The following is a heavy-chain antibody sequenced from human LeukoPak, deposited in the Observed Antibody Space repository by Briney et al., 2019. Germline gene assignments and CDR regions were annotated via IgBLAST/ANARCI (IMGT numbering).Heavy chain of an antibody. CDR3: ARPSSFLLATYFDY. CDR1: GGSISSSSYY. V-gene: IGHV4-39*01. Sequence: SETLSLTCTVSGGSISSSSYYWGWIRQPPGKGLEWIGSIYYSGSTYYNPSLESRVTISVDTSKNQFSLKLSSVTAADTAVYYCARPSSFLLATYFDYWGQGTLVTVSS. D-gene: IGHD2-15*01. CDR2: IYYSGST. J-gene: IGHJ4*02.